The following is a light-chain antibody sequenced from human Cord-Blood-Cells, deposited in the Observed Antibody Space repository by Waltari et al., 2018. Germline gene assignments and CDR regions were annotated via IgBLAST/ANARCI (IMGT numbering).Light chain of an antibody. Sequence: EIVLTQSPATLSLSPGERPTLSCRASQSVSSYLAWYQQKPGQTPRLLIYDASNRATVIPARFRGSGSGTDFTLTISSLEPEDFAVYYCQQRSNWPPMYTFGQGTKLEIK. J-gene: IGKJ2*01. V-gene: IGKV3-11*01. CDR1: QSVSSY. CDR2: DAS. CDR3: QQRSNWPPMYT.